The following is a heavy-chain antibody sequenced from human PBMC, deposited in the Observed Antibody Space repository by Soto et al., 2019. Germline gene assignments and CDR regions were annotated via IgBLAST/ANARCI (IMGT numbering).Heavy chain of an antibody. V-gene: IGHV4-30-4*01. CDR3: ARGGPYDFWSGAPVFNWFDP. Sequence: SETLSLTCTVSGDSISSGDYYWSWIRQPPWKGLQWIGYIYYSGSTYYNPSLESRVSLSVDTSKNQFSLNLSSVTAADTAVYYCARGGPYDFWSGAPVFNWFDPWGQGXLVTVYS. J-gene: IGHJ5*01. CDR2: IYYSGST. D-gene: IGHD3-3*01. CDR1: GDSISSGDYY.